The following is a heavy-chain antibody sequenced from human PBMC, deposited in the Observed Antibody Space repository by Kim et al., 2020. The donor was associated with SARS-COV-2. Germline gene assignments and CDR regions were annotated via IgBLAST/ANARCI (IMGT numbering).Heavy chain of an antibody. D-gene: IGHD3-22*01. CDR3: ARDCDSSGYYYGYPHSFDY. CDR1: GYTFTSYG. Sequence: ASVKVSCKASGYTFTSYGISWVRQAPGQGLEWMGWISAYNGNTNYAQKLQGRVTMTTDTSTSTAYMELRSLRSDDTAVYYCARDCDSSGYYYGYPHSFDYWGQGTLVTVSS. J-gene: IGHJ4*02. V-gene: IGHV1-18*01. CDR2: ISAYNGNT.